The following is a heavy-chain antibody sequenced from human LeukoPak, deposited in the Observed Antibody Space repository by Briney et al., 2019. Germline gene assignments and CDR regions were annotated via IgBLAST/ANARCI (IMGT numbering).Heavy chain of an antibody. CDR3: AKDRVSRSTCSGGSCYSVAFDY. Sequence: GRSLRLSCAASGFTFSNYGMHWVRQAPGKGLEWVAIISYDGSNKYYADSVKGRFTISRDNSKNTLYLQMNSLRAEDTAVYYCAKDRVSRSTCSGGSCYSVAFDYWGQGTLVTVSS. V-gene: IGHV3-30*18. CDR2: ISYDGSNK. D-gene: IGHD2-15*01. CDR1: GFTFSNYG. J-gene: IGHJ4*02.